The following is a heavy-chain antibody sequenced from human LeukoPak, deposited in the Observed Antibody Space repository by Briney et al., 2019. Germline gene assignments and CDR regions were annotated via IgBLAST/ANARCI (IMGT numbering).Heavy chain of an antibody. CDR3: ARSIRFGEPSNFDY. CDR2: IIPIFGTA. Sequence: SVKVSCKASGGIFSSYAISRVRQAPGQGLEWMGRIIPIFGTANYAQKFQGRVTITTDESTSTAYMELSSLRSEDTAVYYCARSIRFGEPSNFDYWGQGTLVTVSS. D-gene: IGHD3-10*01. V-gene: IGHV1-69*05. J-gene: IGHJ4*02. CDR1: GGIFSSYA.